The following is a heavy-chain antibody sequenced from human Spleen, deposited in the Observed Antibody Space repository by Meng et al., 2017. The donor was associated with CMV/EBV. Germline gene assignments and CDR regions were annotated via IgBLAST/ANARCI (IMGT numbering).Heavy chain of an antibody. Sequence: GESLKISCAASGFTLSSHWMTWVRQAPGKGLEWVSTINESGTRTHYADSVKGRFSIYRDNSKNMLYLQMNDLRADDTAVYYCDVSDFWGQGTLVPVSS. J-gene: IGHJ4*02. CDR1: GFTLSSHW. V-gene: IGHV3-23*01. CDR3: DVSDF. CDR2: INESGTRT.